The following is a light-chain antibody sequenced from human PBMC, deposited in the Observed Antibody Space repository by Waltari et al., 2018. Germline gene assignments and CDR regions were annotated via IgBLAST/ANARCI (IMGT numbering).Light chain of an antibody. Sequence: QSVLTQPPSVSAAPGQRVTIPCSGGSSNIGQNYVSWYRQFPGSAPKLLIYENTERPAGVPGRFSGSKSGTSATLDITGLQPGDEVEYYCGTWDSSLSGAVFGGGTLLTVL. CDR1: SSNIGQNY. V-gene: IGLV1-51*02. CDR3: GTWDSSLSGAV. CDR2: ENT. J-gene: IGLJ7*01.